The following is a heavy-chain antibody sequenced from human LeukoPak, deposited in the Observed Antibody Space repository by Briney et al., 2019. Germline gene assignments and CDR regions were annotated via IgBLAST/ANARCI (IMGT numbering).Heavy chain of an antibody. CDR3: AKTSSGWNFQRTKSYMDV. V-gene: IGHV3-30*18. D-gene: IGHD6-19*01. J-gene: IGHJ6*04. CDR1: GFTVSNYG. Sequence: GGSLRLSCAASGFTVSNYGMQWVRQAPGKGLEWVAVISYDGSNKYYADSVKGRLTISRDNSKNTLYLQMNSLRAEDTAVYYCAKTSSGWNFQRTKSYMDVWGKGTTVIVSS. CDR2: ISYDGSNK.